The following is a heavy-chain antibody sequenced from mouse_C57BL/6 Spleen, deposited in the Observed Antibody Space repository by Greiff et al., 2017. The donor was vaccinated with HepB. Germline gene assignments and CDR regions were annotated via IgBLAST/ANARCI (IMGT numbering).Heavy chain of an antibody. CDR1: GYTFTTYT. Sequence: QVQLQQSGAELARPGASVKMSCKASGYTFTTYTMHWVKQRPGQGLEWIGYINPSSGYTKYNQKFKDKATLTADKSSSTADMQLSSLTSEDSAVYYCERSYGSSFAIDYWGQGTSVTVSS. CDR2: INPSSGYT. CDR3: ERSYGSSFAIDY. V-gene: IGHV1-4*01. J-gene: IGHJ4*01. D-gene: IGHD1-1*01.